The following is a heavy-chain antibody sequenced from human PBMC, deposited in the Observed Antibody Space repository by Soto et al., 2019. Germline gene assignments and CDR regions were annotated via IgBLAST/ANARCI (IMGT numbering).Heavy chain of an antibody. CDR3: ATYGGNTGVWRWFDP. J-gene: IGHJ5*02. CDR1: GGSISSYY. V-gene: IGHV4-59*01. CDR2: IYYSGST. D-gene: IGHD2-15*01. Sequence: PSETLSLTCTVSGGSISSYYWSWIRQPPGKGLEWIGYIYYSGSTNYNPSLKSRVTISVDTSKNQFSLKLSSVTAADTAVYSCATYGGNTGVWRWFDPWGQGTLVTVSS.